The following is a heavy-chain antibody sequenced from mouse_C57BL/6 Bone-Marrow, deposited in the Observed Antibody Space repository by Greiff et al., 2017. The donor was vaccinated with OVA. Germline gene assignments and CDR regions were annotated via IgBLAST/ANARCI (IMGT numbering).Heavy chain of an antibody. Sequence: QLQQSGPELVKPGASVKISCKASGYSFPGYYMHWVKQSHGNILDWIGYIYPYNGVSSSNQKFQGKATLTLAKSSSTANMELLSLTSEDSAVYYGEREELTGVYYFDYWGQGTTLTVSS. CDR3: EREELTGVYYFDY. CDR1: GYSFPGYY. V-gene: IGHV1-31*01. J-gene: IGHJ2*01. D-gene: IGHD4-1*01. CDR2: IYPYNGVS.